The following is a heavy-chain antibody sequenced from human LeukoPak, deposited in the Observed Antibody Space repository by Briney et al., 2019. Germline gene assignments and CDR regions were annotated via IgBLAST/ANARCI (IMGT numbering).Heavy chain of an antibody. J-gene: IGHJ4*02. V-gene: IGHV3-48*01. CDR2: ISSSSSTI. CDR1: GFTFSSYS. Sequence: PGGSLRLSCAASGFTFSSYSMNWVRQAPGKGLEWVSYISSSSSTIYYADSVKGRFTISRDNAKNSLYLQMNSLRAEDTAVYYCARDLVRGGSSWEDYWGQGTLVTVSS. CDR3: ARDLVRGGSSWEDY. D-gene: IGHD3-10*02.